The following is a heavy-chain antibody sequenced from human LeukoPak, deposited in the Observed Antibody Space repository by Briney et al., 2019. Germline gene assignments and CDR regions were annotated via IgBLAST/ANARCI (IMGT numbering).Heavy chain of an antibody. CDR1: GFTFSSYE. CDR3: ARVPTVTIPYYYYGMDV. Sequence: GGSLRLSCAASGFTFSSYEMNWVRQAPGKGLEWVSYISSSGSAIYYADSVKGRFTISRDNAKNSLYLQMNSLRAEDTAVYYCARVPTVTIPYYYYGMDVWGQGTTVTVSS. J-gene: IGHJ6*02. V-gene: IGHV3-48*03. CDR2: ISSSGSAI. D-gene: IGHD4-11*01.